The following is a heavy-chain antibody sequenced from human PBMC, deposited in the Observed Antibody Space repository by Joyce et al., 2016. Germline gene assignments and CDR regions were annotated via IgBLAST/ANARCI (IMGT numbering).Heavy chain of an antibody. J-gene: IGHJ4*02. CDR2: ISSTGRTQ. D-gene: IGHD4-11*01. CDR3: ARDIYGDYSLDY. Sequence: EVQLVESGGGLVQPGMSPRLSCAASGLTFSSYSMNWIRQAPGKGLEWVSYISSTGRTQSDADSVKGRFTIARDNGKNSLYLQMDRLTDADTAIYYCARDIYGDYSLDYWGQGTLVTVSS. CDR1: GLTFSSYS. V-gene: IGHV3-48*02.